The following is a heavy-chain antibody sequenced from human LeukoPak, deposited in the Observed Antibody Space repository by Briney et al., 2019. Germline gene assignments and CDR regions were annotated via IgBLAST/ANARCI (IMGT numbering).Heavy chain of an antibody. Sequence: GGSLRLSCAASGFTFSSYSMNWVRQAPGKGLEWVSSISSSSSYIYYADSVRGRFTISRDNAKNSLYLQMNSLRAEDTAVYYCARAYDILTGYDDYWGQGTLVTVSS. CDR2: ISSSSSYI. V-gene: IGHV3-21*01. J-gene: IGHJ4*02. D-gene: IGHD3-9*01. CDR3: ARAYDILTGYDDY. CDR1: GFTFSSYS.